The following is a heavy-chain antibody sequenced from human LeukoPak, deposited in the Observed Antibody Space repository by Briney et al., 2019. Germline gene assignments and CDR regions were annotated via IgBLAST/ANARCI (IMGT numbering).Heavy chain of an antibody. CDR1: GFTFTSYS. CDR2: IKQDGSEK. CDR3: ARTGTTFDY. J-gene: IGHJ4*02. V-gene: IGHV3-7*03. Sequence: GGSLRLSCAASGFTFTSYSMNWVRQAPGKGLEWVAKIKQDGSEKYYADSVKGRFTISRDNAKNSLYLQMNNLRVEDTAVYYCARTGTTFDYWGQGTLVTVSS. D-gene: IGHD1-1*01.